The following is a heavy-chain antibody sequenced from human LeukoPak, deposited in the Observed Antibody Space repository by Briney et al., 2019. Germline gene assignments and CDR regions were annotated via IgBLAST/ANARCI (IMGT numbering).Heavy chain of an antibody. V-gene: IGHV4-4*07. CDR3: ARDAWFGAGRTFAY. CDR2: IYTSGST. D-gene: IGHD3-10*01. Sequence: SETLSLTCTVSRGSISTFYWSWIRQPAGKGLEWIGRIYTSGSTNYNPSLKSRVTMSMDTSKNQFSLRLSSVTAADTAVYYCARDAWFGAGRTFAYWGQGTLVTVSS. J-gene: IGHJ4*02. CDR1: RGSISTFY.